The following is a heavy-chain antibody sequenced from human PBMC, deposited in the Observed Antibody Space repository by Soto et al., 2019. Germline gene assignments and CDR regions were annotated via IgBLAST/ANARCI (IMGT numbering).Heavy chain of an antibody. J-gene: IGHJ4*02. V-gene: IGHV4-59*02. CDR3: VGGGGWLPDY. CDR2: VYYSGNT. D-gene: IGHD5-12*01. CDR1: GASVSGYY. Sequence: QVQLQESGPGLVKPSETLSLTCTVSGASVSGYYWNWIRQPPGKGLEWIGYVYYSGNTNYNPSLKGPIHLPLDPPKYPFSPKPASVPAAAAAVYFCVGGGGWLPDYWGQGSLVTVSS.